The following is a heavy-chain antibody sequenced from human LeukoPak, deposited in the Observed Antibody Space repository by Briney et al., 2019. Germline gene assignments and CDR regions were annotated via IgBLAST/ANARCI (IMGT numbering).Heavy chain of an antibody. V-gene: IGHV3-30*18. CDR3: AKDRHQWLPLGDY. CDR2: ISYDGSNK. Sequence: PGRSLRLSCAASGFTFSSYGMHWVRQAPGKGLEWVAVISYDGSNKYYADSVKGRFTISRDNSKNTLYLQMNSLRAEDTAVYYCAKDRHQWLPLGDYWGQGTLVTVSS. D-gene: IGHD6-19*01. CDR1: GFTFSSYG. J-gene: IGHJ4*02.